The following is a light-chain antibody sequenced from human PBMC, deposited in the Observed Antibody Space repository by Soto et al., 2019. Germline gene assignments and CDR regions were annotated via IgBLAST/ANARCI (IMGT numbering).Light chain of an antibody. J-gene: IGLJ3*02. V-gene: IGLV2-23*01. CDR2: EDT. CDR1: SNTIETYAL. CDR3: SSYAAGSPSVL. Sequence: QSALTQPASVAGSPGQSITISCTGISNTIETYALVSWYQQYPGEAPNLMIYEDTKRPSGVSDRFSGFKSGNTASLTISGLQRDDESDYYCSSYAAGSPSVLFGGGTKLTVL.